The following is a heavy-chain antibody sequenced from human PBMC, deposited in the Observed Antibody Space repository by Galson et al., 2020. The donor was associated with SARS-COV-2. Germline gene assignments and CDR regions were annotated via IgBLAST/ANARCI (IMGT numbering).Heavy chain of an antibody. CDR1: GYTFTGYY. CDR2: INPNSGGT. J-gene: IGHJ6*02. D-gene: IGHD3-9*01. CDR3: ARDLGYDILTGYKYGMDV. Sequence: ASVKVSCKASGYTFTGYYMHWVRQAPGQGLEWMGWINPNSGGTNYAQKFQGRVTMTRDTSISTAYMELSRLRSDDPAVYYCARDLGYDILTGYKYGMDVGGQGPRSTFSS. V-gene: IGHV1-2*02.